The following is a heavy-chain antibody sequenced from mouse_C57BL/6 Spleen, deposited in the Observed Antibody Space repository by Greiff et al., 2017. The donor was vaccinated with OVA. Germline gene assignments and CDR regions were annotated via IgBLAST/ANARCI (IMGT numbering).Heavy chain of an antibody. J-gene: IGHJ4*01. Sequence: QVQLQQSGAELAKPGASVKLSCKASGYTFTSYWMHWVKQRPGQGLEWIGYINPSSGYTKYNQKFKDKATLNADKSSSTAYMQLSSLTYEDSAVYYCASSSNYGAMDDWGQGTSVTVSS. V-gene: IGHV1-7*01. CDR3: ASSSNYGAMDD. D-gene: IGHD2-5*01. CDR2: INPSSGYT. CDR1: GYTFTSYW.